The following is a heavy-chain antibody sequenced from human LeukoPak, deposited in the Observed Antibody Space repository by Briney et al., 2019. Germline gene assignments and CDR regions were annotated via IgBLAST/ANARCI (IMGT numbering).Heavy chain of an antibody. CDR3: ARGGSWLFYYYYMDV. Sequence: SETLSLTCTVSGGSISSYYWNWIRQPPGKGLEWIGYIYYSGSTNYNPSLKSRVTISVDTSKNQFSLRLSSVTAADTAVYYCARGGSWLFYYYYMDVWGKGTTVTVSS. D-gene: IGHD3-9*01. CDR1: GGSISSYY. J-gene: IGHJ6*03. V-gene: IGHV4-59*12. CDR2: IYYSGST.